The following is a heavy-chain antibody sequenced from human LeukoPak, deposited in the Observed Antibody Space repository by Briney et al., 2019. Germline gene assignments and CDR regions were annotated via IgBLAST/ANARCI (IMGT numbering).Heavy chain of an antibody. J-gene: IGHJ5*02. V-gene: IGHV1-46*01. Sequence: ASVKVSCKASGYTFSNYYMYWVRQDPGQGLEWMGLINPSGGSTNYAQKLQGRVTMTRDMSTSTVYMELSSLRSEDTAVFYCARGPHKRTYDRDNWFDPWGQGTLVTVSS. CDR3: ARGPHKRTYDRDNWFDP. D-gene: IGHD3-3*01. CDR1: GYTFSNYY. CDR2: INPSGGST.